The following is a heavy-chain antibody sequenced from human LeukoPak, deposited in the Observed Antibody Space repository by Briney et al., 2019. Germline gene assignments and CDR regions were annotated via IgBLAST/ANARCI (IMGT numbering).Heavy chain of an antibody. V-gene: IGHV4-34*01. Sequence: PSETQSLTCAVYGGSFSGYCWSWIRQPPGKGLEWIGDINHSGSTNYNPSLKSRVTISVDTSKNQFSLKLSSVTAADTAVYYCARGGITGTTPDSYFDYWGQGTLVTVSS. CDR2: INHSGST. D-gene: IGHD1-7*01. CDR3: ARGGITGTTPDSYFDY. CDR1: GGSFSGYC. J-gene: IGHJ4*02.